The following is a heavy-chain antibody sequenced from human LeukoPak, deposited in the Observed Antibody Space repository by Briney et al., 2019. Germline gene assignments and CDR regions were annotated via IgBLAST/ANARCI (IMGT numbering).Heavy chain of an antibody. CDR3: ARTTSFTASGYDY. J-gene: IGHJ4*02. D-gene: IGHD6-25*01. V-gene: IGHV1-8*02. Sequence: SVKLSCKASVSTFTNYHINWVRKATGPGPDLRGWMNPNNGDSGYAQQFQGRVTIIRDTSIRTSYMVLRSLRSDDTAVYFCARTTSFTASGYDYWGQGTLVTVSS. CDR1: VSTFTNYH. CDR2: MNPNNGDS.